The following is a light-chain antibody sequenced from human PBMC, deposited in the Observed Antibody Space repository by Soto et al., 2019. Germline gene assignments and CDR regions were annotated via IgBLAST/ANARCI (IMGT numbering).Light chain of an antibody. V-gene: IGKV3-15*01. J-gene: IGKJ5*01. CDR3: QQSYSTPIT. CDR2: GAS. CDR1: QYVSNK. Sequence: EIVMTQSPATLSVSPGETATLSCRASQYVSNKVAWYQQKPGQAPSLLILGASTRATGVPARFSGSGSGTEFTLTISSLQPEDFATYYCQQSYSTPITFGQGTRLEIK.